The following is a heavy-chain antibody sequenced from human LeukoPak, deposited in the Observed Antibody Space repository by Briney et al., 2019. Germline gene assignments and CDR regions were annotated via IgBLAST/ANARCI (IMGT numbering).Heavy chain of an antibody. CDR3: ARDLRDAYGEFDY. CDR2: ISRSGSIV. D-gene: IGHD3-10*01. J-gene: IGHJ4*02. CDR1: GFTFSSYE. V-gene: IGHV3-48*03. Sequence: GGSLRLSCAASGFTFSSYEMNWVRQAPGKGLEWVPYISRSGSIVYYADSVKGRFIISRDNAKNSLYLQMNSLRAEDTAVYYCARDLRDAYGEFDYWGQGTLVTVSS.